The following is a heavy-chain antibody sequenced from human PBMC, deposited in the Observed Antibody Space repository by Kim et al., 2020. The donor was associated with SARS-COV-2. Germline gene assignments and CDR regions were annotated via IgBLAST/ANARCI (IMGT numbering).Heavy chain of an antibody. CDR3: ARWRSITMIVVARGAFDI. Sequence: SVKVSCKASGCTFASYAIHWVRQAPGQGLEWMGGINPVYGTANYSQKFQGRVTVTADASTSTAYMELSSLRSEDTAVYYCARWRSITMIVVARGAFDIWGQGTMVTVSS. CDR2: INPVYGTA. D-gene: IGHD3-22*01. J-gene: IGHJ3*02. CDR1: GCTFASYA. V-gene: IGHV1-69*13.